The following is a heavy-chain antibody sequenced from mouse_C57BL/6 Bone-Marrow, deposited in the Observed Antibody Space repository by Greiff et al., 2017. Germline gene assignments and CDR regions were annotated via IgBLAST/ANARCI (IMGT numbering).Heavy chain of an antibody. J-gene: IGHJ4*01. D-gene: IGHD1-2*01. V-gene: IGHV1-50*01. CDR2: IDPSDSYT. Sequence: QVQLQQPGAELVKPGASVKLSCKASGYTFTSYWMQWVKQRPGQGLEWIGEIDPSDSYTNHNQKFKGKATLTVDTSSSTAYMQLSSLTSEDSAVYYCAREPLLRGMDYWGQGTSVTVSS. CDR1: GYTFTSYW. CDR3: AREPLLRGMDY.